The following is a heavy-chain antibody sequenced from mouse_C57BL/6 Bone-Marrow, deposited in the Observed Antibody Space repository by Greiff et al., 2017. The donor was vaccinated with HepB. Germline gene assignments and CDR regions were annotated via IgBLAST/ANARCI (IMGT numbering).Heavy chain of an antibody. V-gene: IGHV5-6*01. Sequence: EVHLVESGGDLVKPGGSLKLSCAASGFTFSSYGMSWVRQTPDKRLEWVATISSGGSYTYYPDSVKGRFTISRDNAKNTLYLQMSSLKSEDTAMYYCARHNYGSSSYAMDYWGQGTSVTVSS. D-gene: IGHD1-1*01. J-gene: IGHJ4*01. CDR2: ISSGGSYT. CDR3: ARHNYGSSSYAMDY. CDR1: GFTFSSYG.